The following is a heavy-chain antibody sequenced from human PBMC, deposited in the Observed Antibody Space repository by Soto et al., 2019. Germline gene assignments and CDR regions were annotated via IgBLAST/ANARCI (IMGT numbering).Heavy chain of an antibody. CDR1: GFTFSDLY. V-gene: IGHV3-11*05. CDR2: ISGSSGDT. CDR3: ATYARGFAS. Sequence: QVRLVQSGGGLVKPGGSLRLSCVASGFTFSDLYMSWIRQAPGKGLECLSYISGSSGDTNYADSVKGRFTISRDNAKNSLYLQTNSLRDEDMAVYYGATYARGFASWGQGTLVTVAS. D-gene: IGHD2-2*01. J-gene: IGHJ4*02.